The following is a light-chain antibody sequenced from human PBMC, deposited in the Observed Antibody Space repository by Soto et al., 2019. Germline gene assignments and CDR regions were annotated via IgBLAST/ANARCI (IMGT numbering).Light chain of an antibody. Sequence: QSGLNERRAASGTPWQRVTISCSGSSSNIGSNTVNWYQQLPGTAPKLLIYSNNQRPSGVPDRFSGSKSGTSASLAISGLQSEDEADYYCAAWDDSLNGFYVFGTGTKVTVL. J-gene: IGLJ1*01. V-gene: IGLV1-44*01. CDR2: SNN. CDR3: AAWDDSLNGFYV. CDR1: SSNIGSNT.